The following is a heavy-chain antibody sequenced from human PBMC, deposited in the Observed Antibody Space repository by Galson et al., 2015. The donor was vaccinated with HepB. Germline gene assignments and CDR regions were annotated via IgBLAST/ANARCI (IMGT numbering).Heavy chain of an antibody. J-gene: IGHJ6*02. CDR3: AREIAVADPTYYYGMDV. CDR1: GFTFSSYE. D-gene: IGHD6-19*01. V-gene: IGHV3-48*03. Sequence: SLRLSCAASGFTFSSYEMNWVRQAPGKGLEWVSYISSSGSTIYYADSVKGRFTISRDNAKNSLYLQMNSLRAEDTAVYYCAREIAVADPTYYYGMDVWGQGTTVTVSS. CDR2: ISSSGSTI.